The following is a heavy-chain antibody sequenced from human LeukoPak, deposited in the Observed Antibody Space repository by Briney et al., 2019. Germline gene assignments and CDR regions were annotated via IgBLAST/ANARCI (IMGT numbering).Heavy chain of an antibody. CDR1: GFTFSSYA. J-gene: IGHJ4*02. CDR3: AKDPIAVRGVIMSL. V-gene: IGHV3-23*01. D-gene: IGHD3-10*01. CDR2: ISGSGGST. Sequence: GGSLRLSCAASGFTFSSYAMSWVRQAPGKGLEWVSAISGSGGSTYYADSVKGRFTTSRDNSKNTLYLQMNSLRAEDTAVYYCAKDPIAVRGVIMSLWGQGTLVTVSS.